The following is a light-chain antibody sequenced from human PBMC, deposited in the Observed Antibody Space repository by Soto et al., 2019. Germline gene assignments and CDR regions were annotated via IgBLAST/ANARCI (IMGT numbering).Light chain of an antibody. CDR3: SSYTSSSTLYV. J-gene: IGLJ1*01. Sequence: QSVLTQPASVSGSAGQSITISCTGTSSDVGGYNYVSWYQQPPGKAPKLMIYEVSNRPSGVSNRFSGSKSGNTASLTISGLQAEDEADYYCSSYTSSSTLYVFGTGTKVTVL. CDR2: EVS. CDR1: SSDVGGYNY. V-gene: IGLV2-14*01.